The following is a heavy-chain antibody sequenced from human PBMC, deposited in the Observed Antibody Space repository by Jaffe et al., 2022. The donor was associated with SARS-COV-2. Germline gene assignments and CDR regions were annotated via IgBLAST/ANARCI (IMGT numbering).Heavy chain of an antibody. D-gene: IGHD3-3*01. J-gene: IGHJ6*02. Sequence: QVQLQESGPGLVKPSQTLSLTCTVSGGSISSGSYYWSWIRQPAGKGLEWIGRIYTSGSTNYNPSLKSRVTISVDTSKNQFSLKLSSVTAADTAVYYCARDRSFWSAQEGYYYYGMDVWGQGTTVTVSS. CDR2: IYTSGST. CDR1: GGSISSGSYY. V-gene: IGHV4-61*02. CDR3: ARDRSFWSAQEGYYYYGMDV.